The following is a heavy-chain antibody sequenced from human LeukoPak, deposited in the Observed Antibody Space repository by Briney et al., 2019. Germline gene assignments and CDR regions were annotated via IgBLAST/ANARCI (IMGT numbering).Heavy chain of an antibody. CDR1: GGSFSGYY. D-gene: IGHD3-10*01. V-gene: IGHV4-59*01. J-gene: IGHJ3*02. CDR2: IYYSGST. Sequence: SETLSLTCAVYGGSFSGYYWSWIRQPPGKGLEWIGYIYYSGSTNYNPSLKSRVTISVDTSKNQFSLKLSSVTAADTAVYYCAREGRNVLLWFGESPRAFDIWGQGTMVTVSS. CDR3: AREGRNVLLWFGESPRAFDI.